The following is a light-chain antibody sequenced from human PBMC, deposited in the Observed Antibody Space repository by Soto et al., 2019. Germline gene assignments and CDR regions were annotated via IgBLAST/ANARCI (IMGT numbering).Light chain of an antibody. Sequence: AIQLTQSPSSLYASVGDRVTITCRASQAIRTALGWYQQKPGKVPKLLIYAASILQSGVPSRFSGSGSGPDFTLTISSLQPEDFATYYCLLDFRYFWAFGQGTKV. CDR2: AAS. J-gene: IGKJ1*01. CDR1: QAIRTA. CDR3: LLDFRYFWA. V-gene: IGKV1-6*01.